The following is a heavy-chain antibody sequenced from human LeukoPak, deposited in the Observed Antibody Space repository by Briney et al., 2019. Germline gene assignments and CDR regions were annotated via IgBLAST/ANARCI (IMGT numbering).Heavy chain of an antibody. Sequence: SETLSLTCTVSGGSISSYYWSWIRLPPGKGLEWIGYIYYTGATYYNPSLKSRVTISLDTSKNQFSLKLSSVTAADAAVYYCARAGYSYGTGYYFEYWGQGALVTVSS. V-gene: IGHV4-59*01. CDR1: GGSISSYY. CDR2: IYYTGAT. CDR3: ARAGYSYGTGYYFEY. J-gene: IGHJ4*02. D-gene: IGHD5-18*01.